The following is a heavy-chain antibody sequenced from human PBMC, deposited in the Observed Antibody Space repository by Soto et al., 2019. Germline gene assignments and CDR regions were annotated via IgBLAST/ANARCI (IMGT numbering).Heavy chain of an antibody. J-gene: IGHJ4*02. CDR1: GDSISGGDDY. D-gene: IGHD2-21*02. CDR3: ARGCRGGDCFFDF. V-gene: IGHV4-30-4*08. Sequence: QVQLHESGPGLVKPSQTLSLSCSVSGDSISGGDDYWNWIRQSPGKGLEWIGYIYYRGNTYYNPSLRSRLTISVDTSKNQFSLKLTSLTAADTAVYFCARGCRGGDCFFDFWGQGTLVTVSS. CDR2: IYYRGNT.